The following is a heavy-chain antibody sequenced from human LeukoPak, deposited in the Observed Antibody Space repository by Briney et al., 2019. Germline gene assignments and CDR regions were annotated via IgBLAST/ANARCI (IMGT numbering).Heavy chain of an antibody. CDR3: ARAARSSGSYYNGAFDI. CDR2: ISWNGGST. V-gene: IGHV3-20*04. Sequence: PGGSLRLSCAASGFNFDDYGMSWVRQAPGKGLEWVSGISWNGGSTGYADSVEGRFTISRDNAKNSLHLQMNSLRAEDTAFFYCARAARSSGSYYNGAFDIWGQGTMVTVSS. D-gene: IGHD3-10*01. CDR1: GFNFDDYG. J-gene: IGHJ3*02.